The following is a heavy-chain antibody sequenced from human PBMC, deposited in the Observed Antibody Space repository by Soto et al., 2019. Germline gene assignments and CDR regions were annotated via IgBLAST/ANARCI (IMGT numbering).Heavy chain of an antibody. J-gene: IGHJ4*02. V-gene: IGHV1-46*01. CDR3: AREGDGYNLGPSVDFDY. D-gene: IGHD5-12*01. CDR1: GYTFITYY. CDR2: INPSGGST. Sequence: QVQLVQSGAEVKKPGASVKVSCKASGYTFITYYMHWVRQAPGQGLEWMGVINPSGGSTSYAQKFQGRVTVTRDTSTSTLYMELSSLRSEDTAVYYCAREGDGYNLGPSVDFDYWGQGTLVTVSS.